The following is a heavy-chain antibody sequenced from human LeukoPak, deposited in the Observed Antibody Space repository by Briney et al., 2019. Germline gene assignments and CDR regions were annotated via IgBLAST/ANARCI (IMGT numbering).Heavy chain of an antibody. CDR2: ISGSGGST. CDR3: AKDRPRYCSSTSCYTGLDY. CDR1: GFTFSSYA. Sequence: PGGSLRLSCAASGFTFSSYAMSWVRQAPVKGLEWVSAISGSGGSTYYADSVKGRFTISRDNSKNTLYLQMNSLRAEDTAVYYCAKDRPRYCSSTSCYTGLDYWGQGTLVTVSS. V-gene: IGHV3-23*01. D-gene: IGHD2-2*02. J-gene: IGHJ4*02.